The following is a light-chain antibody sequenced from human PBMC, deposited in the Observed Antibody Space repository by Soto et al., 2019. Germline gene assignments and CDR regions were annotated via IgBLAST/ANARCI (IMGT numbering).Light chain of an antibody. V-gene: IGKV4-1*01. J-gene: IGKJ2*01. CDR2: WAS. Sequence: DIVMTQSPDSLAVSLGERATINCKSSQSVLYSSNNKNYLAWYQQKPGQPPKLLIYWASTRESGVPDRFSGSGSGTDFTLTISRLEPEDCAVYYCLRYGDSPPAYTFGQGTKLEIK. CDR3: LRYGDSPPAYT. CDR1: QSVLYSSNNKNY.